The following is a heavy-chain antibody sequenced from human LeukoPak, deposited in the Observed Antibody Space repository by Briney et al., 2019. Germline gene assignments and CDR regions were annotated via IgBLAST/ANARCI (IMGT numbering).Heavy chain of an antibody. CDR1: GFTFSSYG. Sequence: GGSLRLSCAASGFTFSSYGMHWVRQAPGKGLEWVAFIRYDGSNKYYADSVKGRFTISRDNSKNTLYLQMNSLRPEDTAVYYCASHGYCSGGSCGPYSGWFDPWGQGTLVTVSS. V-gene: IGHV3-30*02. CDR2: IRYDGSNK. J-gene: IGHJ5*02. D-gene: IGHD2-15*01. CDR3: ASHGYCSGGSCGPYSGWFDP.